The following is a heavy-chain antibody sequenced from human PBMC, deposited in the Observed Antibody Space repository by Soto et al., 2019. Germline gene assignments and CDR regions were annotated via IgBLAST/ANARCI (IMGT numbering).Heavy chain of an antibody. Sequence: EVQLVESGGGLVQPGGSLRLSCAGSGLTLSDHYIDWVRQAPGKGLEWVGRSRDRAQGYSIAYAASVKVRFTTSRDKSKNSGYMQKNSPKTENTPVYYCVRATYFSDSSGYTRCLHSRGQGSLVTVSS. CDR3: VRATYFSDSSGYTRCLHS. CDR2: SRDRAQGYSI. J-gene: IGHJ5*01. CDR1: GLTLSDHY. V-gene: IGHV3-72*01. D-gene: IGHD3-22*01.